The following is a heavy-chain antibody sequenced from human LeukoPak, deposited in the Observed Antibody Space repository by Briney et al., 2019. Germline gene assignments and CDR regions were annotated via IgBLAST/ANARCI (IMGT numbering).Heavy chain of an antibody. Sequence: VKPSETLSLTCTVSGFSISSSTYYWGWLRRPPGKGLEWIGSIYYSGSTYYNPSLKSRVTVSVDTSKNQFSLKLSSVTAADTAVYYCVRGSTLRHYQYWGQGTLVTVSS. V-gene: IGHV4-39*01. J-gene: IGHJ4*02. D-gene: IGHD3-16*01. CDR3: VRGSTLRHYQY. CDR1: GFSISSSTYY. CDR2: IYYSGST.